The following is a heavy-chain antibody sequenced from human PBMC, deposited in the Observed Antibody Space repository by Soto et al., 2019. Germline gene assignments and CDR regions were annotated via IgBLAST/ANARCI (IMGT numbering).Heavy chain of an antibody. Sequence: SETLSLTCSVSGGSVTNINYFWAWIRQSPGKGLKWIANIYYTGTTFYNPSLRSRVSMTIDASKNRFSLNLSPVTASDTALYYCARHEYVSSSYDLLDVWGRGTMVTVSS. D-gene: IGHD3-22*01. J-gene: IGHJ3*01. V-gene: IGHV4-39*01. CDR3: ARHEYVSSSYDLLDV. CDR2: IYYTGTT. CDR1: GGSVTNINYF.